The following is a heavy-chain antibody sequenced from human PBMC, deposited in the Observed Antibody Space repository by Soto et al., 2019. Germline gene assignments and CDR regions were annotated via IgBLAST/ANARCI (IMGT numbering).Heavy chain of an antibody. CDR1: GFTFSSYS. CDR2: ISSSSSYI. V-gene: IGHV3-21*01. J-gene: IGHJ3*01. Sequence: PGGSLRLSCAASGFTFSSYSMNWVRQAPGKGLEWVSSISSSSSYIYYADSVKGRFTISRDNAKNSLYLQMNSLRAEDTAVYYCARTRTELRYFDWSPGVAFDLWGQGTMVTVSS. CDR3: ARTRTELRYFDWSPGVAFDL. D-gene: IGHD3-9*01.